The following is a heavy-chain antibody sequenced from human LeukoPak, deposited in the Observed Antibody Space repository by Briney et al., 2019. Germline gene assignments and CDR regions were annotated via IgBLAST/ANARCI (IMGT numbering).Heavy chain of an antibody. CDR1: RFIFSDFY. CDR2: IYSSSDYI. J-gene: IGHJ5*02. D-gene: IGHD1-1*01. V-gene: IGHV3-11*01. Sequence: GGSLRLSCAGSRFIFSDFYMSWIRQAPGKGLEWVSLIYSSSDYIYYADSVKGRFTISRDNAKNSLYLQMNSLRAEDTAVYYCARSQWNPGKTTQTTWGQGTLVTVSS. CDR3: ARSQWNPGKTTQTT.